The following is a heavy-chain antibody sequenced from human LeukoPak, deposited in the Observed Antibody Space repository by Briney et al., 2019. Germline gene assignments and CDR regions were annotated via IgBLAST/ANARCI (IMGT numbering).Heavy chain of an antibody. CDR1: GYTFTSYD. CDR2: MNPNSGNT. V-gene: IGHV1-8*01. D-gene: IGHD3-3*01. Sequence: SVKVSCKASGYTFTSYDINWVRQATGQGLEWMGWMNPNSGNTGYAQKFQGRVTMTRDTSISTAYMELSSLRSEDTAVYYCARGKDYGTIFGVVIAYYYYGMDVWGQGTTVTVSS. CDR3: ARGKDYGTIFGVVIAYYYYGMDV. J-gene: IGHJ6*02.